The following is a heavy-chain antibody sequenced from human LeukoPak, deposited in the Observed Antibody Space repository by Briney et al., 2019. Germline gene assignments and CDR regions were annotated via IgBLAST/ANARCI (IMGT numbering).Heavy chain of an antibody. J-gene: IGHJ3*02. CDR3: ARQGSAVFGVVTLNDAFDI. CDR2: IYPGDSDT. V-gene: IGHV5-51*01. Sequence: GESLKISCKGSGYSFTSYWIGWVRQMPGKGLEWMGIIYPGDSDTRYSPSFQGQVTISADKYISTAYLQWSSLKASDTAMYYCARQGSAVFGVVTLNDAFDIWGQGTMVTVSS. D-gene: IGHD3-3*01. CDR1: GYSFTSYW.